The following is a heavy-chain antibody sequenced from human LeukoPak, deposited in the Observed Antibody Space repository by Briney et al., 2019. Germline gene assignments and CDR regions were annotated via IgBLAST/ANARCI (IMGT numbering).Heavy chain of an antibody. CDR2: IIPIFGTA. CDR1: GGTFSSYA. Sequence: ASVTVSCKASGGTFSSYAISWVRQAPGQGLEWMGGIIPIFGTANYAQKFQGRVTITADESTSTAYMELSSLRSEDTAVYYCARGGVGATDGFDHWGQGTLVTVSS. D-gene: IGHD1-26*01. V-gene: IGHV1-69*13. CDR3: ARGGVGATDGFDH. J-gene: IGHJ4*02.